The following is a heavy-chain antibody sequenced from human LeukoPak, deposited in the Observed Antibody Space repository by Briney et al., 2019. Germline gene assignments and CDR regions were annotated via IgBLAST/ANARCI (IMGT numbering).Heavy chain of an antibody. D-gene: IGHD1-1*01. J-gene: IGHJ4*02. V-gene: IGHV3-23*01. Sequence: GGSLRLSCAVSGFTFSSYAMSWVRQAPGKGLEWVSAISGSGGSTYYADSVKGRFTISRDNSKNTLYLQMNNLRAEDTAVYYCVKMEGGRDYWGQGALVTVSS. CDR1: GFTFSSYA. CDR3: VKMEGGRDY. CDR2: ISGSGGST.